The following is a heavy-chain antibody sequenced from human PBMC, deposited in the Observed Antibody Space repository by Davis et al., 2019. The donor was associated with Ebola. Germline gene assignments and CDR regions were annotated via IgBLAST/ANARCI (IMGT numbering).Heavy chain of an antibody. CDR3: ARGGGIVGAFDY. Sequence: GESLKISCAASGFTFSSYGMHWVRQAPGKGLEWVAVIWYDGSNKYYADSVKGRFTISRDNSKNTLYLQMNSLRAEDTAVYYCARGGGIVGAFDYWGQGTLVTVSS. V-gene: IGHV3-33*01. CDR1: GFTFSSYG. D-gene: IGHD1-26*01. CDR2: IWYDGSNK. J-gene: IGHJ4*02.